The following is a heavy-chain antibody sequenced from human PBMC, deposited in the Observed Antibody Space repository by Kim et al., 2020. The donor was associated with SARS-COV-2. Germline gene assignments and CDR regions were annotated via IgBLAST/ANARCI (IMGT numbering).Heavy chain of an antibody. CDR3: ARVMEYCTFTSCAMFDL. Sequence: ASVKVSCKTSGYTFTDYYMHWVRQAPGQGLEWMGWINPVSGDTNYAQKFKGRVAMTRDTSINTAYMDLNRLRSDDTAVYYCARVMEYCTFTSCAMFDLWGQGTLVTVSS. CDR2: INPVSGDT. D-gene: IGHD2-2*01. CDR1: GYTFTDYY. V-gene: IGHV1-2*02. J-gene: IGHJ4*02.